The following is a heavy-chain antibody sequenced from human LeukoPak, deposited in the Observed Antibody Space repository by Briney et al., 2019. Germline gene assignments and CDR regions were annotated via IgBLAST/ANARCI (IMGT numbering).Heavy chain of an antibody. J-gene: IGHJ4*02. CDR2: IFYSGST. Sequence: SETLSLTCTVSGGSTSSSSHFWGWIRQPPGKGLEWIGSIFYSGSTYYNPSLKSRVTISVDTSKDQFSLKLTSVTATDTAVYYCASRARRYYFDYWGQGTLVTVSS. CDR3: ASRARRYYFDY. CDR1: GGSTSSSSHF. V-gene: IGHV4-39*01.